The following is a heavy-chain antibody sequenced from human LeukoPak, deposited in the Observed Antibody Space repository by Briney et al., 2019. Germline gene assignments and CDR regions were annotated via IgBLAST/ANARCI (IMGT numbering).Heavy chain of an antibody. Sequence: SETLSLTCTVSGGSISSYYWSWIRQPPGKGLEWIGYIYYSGSTNYNPSLKSRVTISVDTSKNQFSLKLSSVTAADTAVYYCARVRVAPTYYYGSGSYLGIAFDYWGQGTLVTVSS. D-gene: IGHD3-10*01. CDR1: GGSISSYY. V-gene: IGHV4-59*12. CDR2: IYYSGST. J-gene: IGHJ4*02. CDR3: ARVRVAPTYYYGSGSYLGIAFDY.